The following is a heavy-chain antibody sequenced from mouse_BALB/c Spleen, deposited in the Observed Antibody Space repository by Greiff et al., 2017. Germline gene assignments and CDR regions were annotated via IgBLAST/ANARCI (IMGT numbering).Heavy chain of an antibody. D-gene: IGHD2-10*02. CDR3: ARVEYGNFGAY. Sequence: VQRVESGPGLVAPSQSLSITCTVSGFSLTSYGVHWVRQPPGKGLEWLGVIWAGGSTNYNSALMSRLSISKDNSKSQVFLKMNSLQTDDTAMYYCARVEYGNFGAYWGQGTLVTVSA. CDR2: IWAGGST. CDR1: GFSLTSYG. J-gene: IGHJ3*01. V-gene: IGHV2-9*02.